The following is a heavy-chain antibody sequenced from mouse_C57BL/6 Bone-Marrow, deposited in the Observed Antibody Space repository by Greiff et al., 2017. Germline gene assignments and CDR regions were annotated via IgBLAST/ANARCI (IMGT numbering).Heavy chain of an antibody. CDR2: ISSGGSYT. J-gene: IGHJ4*01. Sequence: VQLKESGGDLVKPGGSLKLSCAASGFTFSSYGMSWVRQTPDKRLEWVATISSGGSYTYYPDSVKGRFTISRDNAKNTLYLQMSSLKSEDTAMYYCARQGSGYAMDYWGQGTSVTVSS. CDR3: ARQGSGYAMDY. D-gene: IGHD1-3*01. V-gene: IGHV5-6*01. CDR1: GFTFSSYG.